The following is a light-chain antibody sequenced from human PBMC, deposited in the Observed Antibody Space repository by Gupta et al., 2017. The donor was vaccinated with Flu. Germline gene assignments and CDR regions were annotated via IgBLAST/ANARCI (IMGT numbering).Light chain of an antibody. V-gene: IGLV3-1*01. CDR1: KLGNNY. CDR3: QTWDSSTGV. Sequence: SPGKTASITGSGGKLGNNYVSRHPQKPAQFPVLVIYKDPKRPSGLPERFSGSNSATTATLTIRGTQAMDEDDFYCQTWDSSTGVFGGGTKLTVL. J-gene: IGLJ2*01. CDR2: KDP.